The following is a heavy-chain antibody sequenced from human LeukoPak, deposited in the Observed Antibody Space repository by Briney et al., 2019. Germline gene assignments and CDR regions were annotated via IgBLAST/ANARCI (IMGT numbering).Heavy chain of an antibody. CDR1: GYTLTELS. CDR3: ARSGYYDSSAYHPGWFDP. J-gene: IGHJ5*02. CDR2: FDPEDGET. D-gene: IGHD3-22*01. V-gene: IGHV1-24*01. Sequence: ASVKVSRKVSGYTLTELSMHWVRQAPGKGLEWMGGFDPEDGETIYAQKFQGRVTMTEDTSTDTAYMELSSLRSEDTAVYYCARSGYYDSSAYHPGWFDPWGQGTLVTVSS.